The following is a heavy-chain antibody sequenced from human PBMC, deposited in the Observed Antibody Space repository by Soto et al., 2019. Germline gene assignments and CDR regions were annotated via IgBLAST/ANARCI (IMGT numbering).Heavy chain of an antibody. CDR3: AKEPRLLRAY. CDR2: ISAGGDGT. V-gene: IGHV3-23*01. CDR1: GFPFGNYH. Sequence: PGGSLRLSCEASGFPFGNYHMSWVRQAPGKGLEWVAGISAGGDGTTYADSVKGRFTIYRDNSRNTLYLQMNSLRVEDTPVYYCAKEPRLLRAYWGEGTLVTVAS. D-gene: IGHD1-26*01. J-gene: IGHJ4*01.